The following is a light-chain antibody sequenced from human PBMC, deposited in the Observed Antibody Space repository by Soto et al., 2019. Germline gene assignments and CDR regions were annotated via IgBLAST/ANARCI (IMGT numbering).Light chain of an antibody. J-gene: IGLJ2*01. CDR3: GSYTSSTTVI. V-gene: IGLV2-14*03. CDR1: SSDVGAYDY. Sequence: QSALTQPASVSGSPGQSITISCSGTSSDVGAYDYVSWYQQHPGKAPALIIYDVTNRPSGVSSRFSGSKSGNTASLTISGLQSEDEADYFCGSYTSSTTVIFGGGTKVTVL. CDR2: DVT.